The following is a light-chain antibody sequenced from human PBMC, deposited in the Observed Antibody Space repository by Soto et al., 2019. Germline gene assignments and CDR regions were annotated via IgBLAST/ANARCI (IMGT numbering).Light chain of an antibody. Sequence: EIVLTQSPATLSFSPGERATLSCRASQSVSSYLAWYHQKPGQAPRLLIYDASNRATGIPARFSGSGSGKFSTLTISRQAHEDSADYYRQRSSNPYTFGPGTKVDIK. CDR2: DAS. CDR1: QSVSSY. V-gene: IGKV3-11*01. J-gene: IGKJ3*01. CDR3: QRSSNPYT.